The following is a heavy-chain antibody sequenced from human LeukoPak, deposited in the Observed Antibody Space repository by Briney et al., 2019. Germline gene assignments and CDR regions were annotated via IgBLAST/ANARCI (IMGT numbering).Heavy chain of an antibody. CDR2: IYYTGST. V-gene: IGHV4-59*08. CDR1: GDSISSYY. CDR3: ARHTSYGGNSAFGN. Sequence: PSETLSLTCTVSGDSISSYYWSWIRQPPGKGPEWIGYIYYTGSTNYNPSLKSRVTMSVDTSKNQFSLKLSSVTAADTAVYYCARHTSYGGNSAFGNWGQGTLVIVST. J-gene: IGHJ4*02. D-gene: IGHD4-23*01.